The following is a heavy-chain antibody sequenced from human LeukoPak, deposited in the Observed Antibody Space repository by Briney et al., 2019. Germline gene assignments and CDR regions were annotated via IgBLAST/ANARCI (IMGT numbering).Heavy chain of an antibody. Sequence: GGSLRLPCAASGFTFSNYEMNWVRQAPGKGLEWVSYISSSGFTKYYADSVKGRFTISRDNAKNSLYLQMNSLRAEDTAVYHCARETGGQWLRLDYWGQGTLVTVSS. J-gene: IGHJ4*02. CDR1: GFTFSNYE. CDR2: ISSSGFTK. D-gene: IGHD5-12*01. V-gene: IGHV3-48*03. CDR3: ARETGGQWLRLDY.